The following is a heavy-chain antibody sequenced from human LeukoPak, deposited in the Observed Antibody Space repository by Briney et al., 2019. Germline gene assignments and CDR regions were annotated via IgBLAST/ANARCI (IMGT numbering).Heavy chain of an antibody. V-gene: IGHV3-72*01. CDR1: GFTFSRYL. CDR2: IRNKANSDTT. J-gene: IGHJ4*02. CDR3: VRSTVTSQRYYFEY. Sequence: PGGSLRLSCSASGFTFSRYLMHWVRQAPGKGLEWVGRIRNKANSDTTEYAASVKGRFTISRDESKNSLLLQMNSLKTEDTAVYYCVRSTVTSQRYYFEYWGQGTLVTVSS. D-gene: IGHD4-17*01.